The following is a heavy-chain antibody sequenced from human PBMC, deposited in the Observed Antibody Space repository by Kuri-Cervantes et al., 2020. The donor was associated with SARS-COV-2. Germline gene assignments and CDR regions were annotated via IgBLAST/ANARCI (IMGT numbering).Heavy chain of an antibody. CDR2: INPYTGGT. Sequence: ASVKVSCKASGYTFSDYYIHWVRQAPGQGLEWMGCINPYTGGTQYAQKFQGWVTLTRDTSLSTAFMELSRLTSDDTALYYCVRGGGVRGLMVVFRWRGAGPLDLWGQGSPVTVSS. V-gene: IGHV1-2*04. CDR1: GYTFSDYY. J-gene: IGHJ5*02. CDR3: VRGGGVRGLMVVFRWRGAGPLDL. D-gene: IGHD3-10*01.